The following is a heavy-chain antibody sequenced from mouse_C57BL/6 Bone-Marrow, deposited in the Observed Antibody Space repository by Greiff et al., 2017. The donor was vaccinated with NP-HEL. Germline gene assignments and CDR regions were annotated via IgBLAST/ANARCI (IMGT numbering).Heavy chain of an antibody. CDR2: VRLKSDNYAN. CDR1: GFTFSNYW. CDR3: TVLRAY. Sequence: EVQRVVSGGGLVQPGGSMKLSCVVSGFTFSNYWMNWVRQSPAWGLEWVALVRLKSDNYANHYSESVKVKFTISRDDNKSSVYMQMNNLMAEDARIYYYTVLRAYWGQGTLVTVSA. V-gene: IGHV6-3*01. J-gene: IGHJ3*01.